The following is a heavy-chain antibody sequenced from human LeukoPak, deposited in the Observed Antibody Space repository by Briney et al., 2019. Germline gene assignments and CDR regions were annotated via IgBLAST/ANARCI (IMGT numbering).Heavy chain of an antibody. CDR3: ARGVHVRKYDSNHNCFDP. D-gene: IGHD3-22*01. Sequence: GASVKVSCKASGYTFTSYYMHWVRQAPGQGLEWMGIINPSGGSTSYAQKFQGRVTMTGDMSTSTVYMELSSLRSEDTAVYYCARGVHVRKYDSNHNCFDPWGQGTLVTVSS. CDR2: INPSGGST. J-gene: IGHJ5*02. V-gene: IGHV1-46*01. CDR1: GYTFTSYY.